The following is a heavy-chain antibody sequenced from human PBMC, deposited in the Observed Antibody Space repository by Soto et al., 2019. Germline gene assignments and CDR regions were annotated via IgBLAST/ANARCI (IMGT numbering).Heavy chain of an antibody. CDR3: AKGMNDYGDYADYYYYYMDV. J-gene: IGHJ6*03. CDR2: ISGSGGST. V-gene: IGHV3-23*01. CDR1: GFTFSSYA. Sequence: GGSLRLSCAASGFTFSSYAMSWVRQAPGKGLEWVSAISGSGGSTYYADSVKGRFTISRDNSKNTLYLQMNSLRAEDTAVHYCAKGMNDYGDYADYYYYYMDVWGKGTTVTVSS. D-gene: IGHD4-17*01.